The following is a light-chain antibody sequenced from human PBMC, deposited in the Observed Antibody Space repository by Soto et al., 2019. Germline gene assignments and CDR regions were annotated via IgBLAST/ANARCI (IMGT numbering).Light chain of an antibody. J-gene: IGKJ1*01. CDR2: AAS. CDR1: QSINNY. CDR3: QKYNSAPWT. V-gene: IGKV1-27*01. Sequence: DIQMTQSPSSLSSSVGDRVTITCRASQSINNYLAWYQQKPGKVPKPLIYAASTLQSGVPSRFSGSGSGTDFTLTISSLQPEDVATYYCQKYNSAPWTFGQGTKVEIK.